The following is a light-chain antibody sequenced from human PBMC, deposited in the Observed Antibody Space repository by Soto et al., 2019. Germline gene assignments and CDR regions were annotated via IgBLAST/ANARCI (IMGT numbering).Light chain of an antibody. J-gene: IGKJ4*01. CDR3: QQYGSSPLT. Sequence: EIVLTQSPGTLSLSPTERATLFCRASQTVRSNYLAWYQQKPGQAPRLLIYGASSRATGIADRVSGSGSGTAFTLTISRLEPEDFAVYYCQQYGSSPLTFGGGTKVEIK. CDR1: QTVRSNY. CDR2: GAS. V-gene: IGKV3-20*01.